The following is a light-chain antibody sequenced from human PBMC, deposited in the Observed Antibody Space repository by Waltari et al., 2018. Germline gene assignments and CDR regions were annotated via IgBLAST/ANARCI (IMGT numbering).Light chain of an antibody. J-gene: IGLJ3*02. V-gene: IGLV8-61*01. CDR3: LLYLGSGIFV. CDR1: SVPVSTTSY. CDR2: KAN. Sequence: QTVLTQEPSLSVSPGGTVTLTSAFSSVPVSTTSYASWYQQTPGQAPRTLVYKANSRSSGVPDRFSGSILGNKAALTITGAQAEDESDYYCLLYLGSGIFVFGGGTKLTVL.